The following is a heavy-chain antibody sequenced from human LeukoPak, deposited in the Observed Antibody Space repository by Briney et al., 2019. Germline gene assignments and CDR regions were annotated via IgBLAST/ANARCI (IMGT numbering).Heavy chain of an antibody. CDR3: ARRGYYGSGSYFFDY. Sequence: KPSETLSLTCAAYGGSFSGYYWSWIRQAPGKGLEWMGDINHSGSTKYNPSLKSRGTILVDTSKNQLFLKLSSVTAADSAVSYCARRGYYGSGSYFFDYWGQVTLVTVAS. CDR1: GGSFSGYY. J-gene: IGHJ4*02. CDR2: INHSGST. D-gene: IGHD3-10*01. V-gene: IGHV4-34*01.